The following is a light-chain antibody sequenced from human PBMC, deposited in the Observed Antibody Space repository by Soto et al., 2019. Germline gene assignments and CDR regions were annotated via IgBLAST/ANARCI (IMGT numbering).Light chain of an antibody. CDR2: ANN. CDR3: ASWDDSLSGVV. V-gene: IGLV1-47*02. CDR1: RSNIGTNY. Sequence: QSVLTQPPSASGTPGLRVTISCSGSRSNIGTNYVYWYQQLPGTAPKVLIYANNHRPSGVPDRFSGSKSGTSASLAISGLRSEDEADYYCASWDDSLSGVVFGGGTKVTVL. J-gene: IGLJ2*01.